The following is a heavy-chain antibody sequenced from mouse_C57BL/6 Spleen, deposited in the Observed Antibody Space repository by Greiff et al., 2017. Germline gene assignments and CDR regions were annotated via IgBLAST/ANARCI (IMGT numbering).Heavy chain of an antibody. V-gene: IGHV1-42*01. CDR3: ARILQYYFDY. CDR1: GYSFTGYY. J-gene: IGHJ2*01. D-gene: IGHD2-10*02. CDR2: INPSTGGT. Sequence: VQLQQSGPELVKPGASVKISCKASGYSFTGYYMNWVKQSPEKSLEWIGEINPSTGGTTYNPKFKAKATLTVDKSSSTAYMQLKSLTSEDSAVYYGARILQYYFDYWGQGTTLTVSS.